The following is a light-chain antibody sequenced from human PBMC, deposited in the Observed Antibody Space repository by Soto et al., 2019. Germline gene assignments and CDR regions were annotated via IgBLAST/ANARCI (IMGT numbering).Light chain of an antibody. CDR3: HQRQSWPRT. CDR2: LTS. J-gene: IGKJ1*01. V-gene: IGKV3-11*01. CDR1: QAVNTR. Sequence: EIVMTQSAATLSVSPGDRVTLSCRASQAVNTRLAWYQHKPGQAPRLLIYLTSNRAAGIPARFSGSGSETDFTLTISDVEPEDFAVYYCHQRQSWPRTFGQGTKVDIK.